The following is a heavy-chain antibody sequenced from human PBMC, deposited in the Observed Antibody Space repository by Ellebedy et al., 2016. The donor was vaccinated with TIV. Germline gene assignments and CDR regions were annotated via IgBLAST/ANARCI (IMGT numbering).Heavy chain of an antibody. CDR1: GYTFTSYY. CDR2: INPSGGTT. J-gene: IGHJ6*02. CDR3: ARVMEMATTTYGMDV. Sequence: AASVKVSCKASGYTFTSYYMHWVRQAPGQGLEWMGIINPSGGTTSYAQKLQGRVTMTRDTSTSTAYMELSSLRSEDTAVYYGARVMEMATTTYGMDVWGQGTTVTVSS. V-gene: IGHV1-46*04. D-gene: IGHD5-24*01.